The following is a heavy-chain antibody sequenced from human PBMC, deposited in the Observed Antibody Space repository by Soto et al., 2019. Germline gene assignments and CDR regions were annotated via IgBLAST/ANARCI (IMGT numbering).Heavy chain of an antibody. Sequence: SETLSLTCTVSGGSISSYYWSWIRQPPGKGLEWIGYIYYSGSTNYNPSLKSRVTISVDTSKNQFSRKLSSVTAADTAVYYCASSPGDSSGYYLDAFDIWGQGTMVTVSS. J-gene: IGHJ3*02. CDR1: GGSISSYY. CDR2: IYYSGST. V-gene: IGHV4-59*01. CDR3: ASSPGDSSGYYLDAFDI. D-gene: IGHD3-22*01.